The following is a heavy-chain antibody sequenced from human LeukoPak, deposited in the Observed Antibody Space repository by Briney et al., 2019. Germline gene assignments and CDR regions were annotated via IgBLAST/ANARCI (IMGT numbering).Heavy chain of an antibody. CDR1: GFTFSSYS. Sequence: GGSLRLSCAASGFTFSSYSMNWVRQAPGKGLEWVSYISSSSSTIYYADSVKGRFTISRDNAKSSLYLQMNSLRDEDTAVYYCASLGFIEQWLALDYWGQGTLVTVSS. J-gene: IGHJ4*02. CDR3: ASLGFIEQWLALDY. CDR2: ISSSSSTI. V-gene: IGHV3-48*02. D-gene: IGHD6-19*01.